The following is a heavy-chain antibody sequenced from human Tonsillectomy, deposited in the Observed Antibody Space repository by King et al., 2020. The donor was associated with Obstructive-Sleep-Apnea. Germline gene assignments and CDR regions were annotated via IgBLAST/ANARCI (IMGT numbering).Heavy chain of an antibody. CDR2: IDPYSGDT. Sequence: QLVQSGAEVKEPGASMKVSCKASGYTFTGYYMHWVRQAPGQGLEWRGWIDPYSGDTSYAQKFQGRVTMTRDTSSSTAYVNLSRLRSDDTARYYCARNSGFDYYFDYWGQGTLVTVSS. D-gene: IGHD5-12*01. J-gene: IGHJ4*02. CDR3: ARNSGFDYYFDY. V-gene: IGHV1-2*02. CDR1: GYTFTGYY.